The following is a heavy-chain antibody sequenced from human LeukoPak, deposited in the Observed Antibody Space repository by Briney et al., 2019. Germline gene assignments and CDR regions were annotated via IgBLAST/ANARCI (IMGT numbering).Heavy chain of an antibody. J-gene: IGHJ5*02. V-gene: IGHV3-11*01. CDR1: GFTFNDYY. CDR3: ATDGAGFDT. CDR2: INIGGTNT. Sequence: GGSLRLSCAASGFTFNDYYMSWVRQAPGKGLEWLSYINIGGTNTHYADSVKGRFTISRDNAKKSLYLEMNDLRAEDTAVYYCATDGAGFDTWGQGVLVTVSS.